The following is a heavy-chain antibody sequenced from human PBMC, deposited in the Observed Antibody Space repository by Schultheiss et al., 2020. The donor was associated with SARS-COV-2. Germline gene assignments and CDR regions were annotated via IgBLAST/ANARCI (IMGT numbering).Heavy chain of an antibody. CDR3: ARAEWGCSGDNCYSGNYFDS. D-gene: IGHD2-15*01. CDR1: GGSISSYY. Sequence: SETLSLTCAVSGGSISSYYWSWIRQPPGKGLEWIGEINHSGSTNYNPSLKSRVTISVDTSKNQFSLRLSSVTAADTAVYYCARAEWGCSGDNCYSGNYFDSWGQGTLVTVSS. J-gene: IGHJ4*02. V-gene: IGHV4-34*01. CDR2: INHSGST.